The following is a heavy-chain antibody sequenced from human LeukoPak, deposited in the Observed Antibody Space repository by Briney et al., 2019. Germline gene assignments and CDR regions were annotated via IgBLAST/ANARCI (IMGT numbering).Heavy chain of an antibody. D-gene: IGHD3-10*01. CDR2: VYASGDT. Sequence: PSETLSLTCTFSGGSISSGDYYWNWIRQPAGKGLEWIGRVYASGDTNYNPSLKSRVTISIDTSKNQFSLKLSSMTAADTAVYYCARRGDVWGQGKMVTVSS. CDR1: GGSISSGDYY. CDR3: ARRGDV. V-gene: IGHV4-61*02. J-gene: IGHJ3*01.